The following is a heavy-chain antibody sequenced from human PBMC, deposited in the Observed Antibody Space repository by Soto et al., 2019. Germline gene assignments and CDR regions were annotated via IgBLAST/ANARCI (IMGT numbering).Heavy chain of an antibody. CDR1: GFTFSNYS. CDR3: AKDTSNGDGRGMDV. CDR2: INWNGGST. J-gene: IGHJ6*02. V-gene: IGHV3-43D*04. Sequence: PWGSLRLSCAASGFTFSNYSMHWVRQAPGKGLEWVWHINWNGGSTYNADSVKGRFTTSRDNNNNSLHLLSNMPRAEDTALYYCAKDTSNGDGRGMDVWGQGTMVTVSS.